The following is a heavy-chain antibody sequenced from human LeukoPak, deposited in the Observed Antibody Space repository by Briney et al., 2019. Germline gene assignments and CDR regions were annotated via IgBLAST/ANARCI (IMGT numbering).Heavy chain of an antibody. CDR3: ARDFPPATVTTKRYFDY. D-gene: IGHD4-11*01. Sequence: ASVKVSCKASGYTFTGYYMHWVRQAPGQGLEWMGWISAYNGNTNYAQKFQDRVIMTTDTSTNTAYVELRSLRSDDTAMYYCARDFPPATVTTKRYFDYWGQGTLVTVSS. CDR2: ISAYNGNT. J-gene: IGHJ4*02. V-gene: IGHV1-18*04. CDR1: GYTFTGYY.